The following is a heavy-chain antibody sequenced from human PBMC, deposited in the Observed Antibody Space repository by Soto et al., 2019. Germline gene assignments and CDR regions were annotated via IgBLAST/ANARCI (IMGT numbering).Heavy chain of an antibody. Sequence: QVQLVESGGGVVQPERSQRLSCAASKFTFRTYVMHWVRQAPGKGLEWVALISFDGSNKYYADSVKGRFTISRDNSKNTMYLQMNSLRPEDTAMYYCAREMIPMIMVGMSGMDVWGQGTTGTVSS. CDR2: ISFDGSNK. J-gene: IGHJ6*02. CDR1: KFTFRTYV. D-gene: IGHD2-21*01. V-gene: IGHV3-30*04. CDR3: AREMIPMIMVGMSGMDV.